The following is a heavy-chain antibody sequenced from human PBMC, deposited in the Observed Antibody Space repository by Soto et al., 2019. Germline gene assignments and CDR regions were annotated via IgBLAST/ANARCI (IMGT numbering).Heavy chain of an antibody. J-gene: IGHJ4*02. D-gene: IGHD2-21*01. V-gene: IGHV3-23*01. CDR1: GFTFSSYA. Sequence: GGSLRLSCAASGFTFSSYAMSWVRQAPGKGLEWVSAIRGSGGSTYYADSVKGRFTISRDNSKNTLYLQMNSLRAEDTAVYYCAKDLLALGDFDYWGQGTLVTVSS. CDR3: AKDLLALGDFDY. CDR2: IRGSGGST.